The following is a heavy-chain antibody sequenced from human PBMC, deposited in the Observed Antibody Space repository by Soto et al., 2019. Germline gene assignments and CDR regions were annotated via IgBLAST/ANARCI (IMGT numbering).Heavy chain of an antibody. CDR2: ISGSGST. V-gene: IGHV3-23*01. CDR3: AKEYLTWAQP. J-gene: IGHJ5*02. Sequence: GGSLSLSCAASGFTFSDYGMSWVRQAPGKGLEWVSAISGSGSTFYADSVKGRFTISRDNSKNTLFLQMNSLRAQDTAVYYCAKEYLTWAQPWGQGTLVTVSS. D-gene: IGHD1-26*01. CDR1: GFTFSDYG.